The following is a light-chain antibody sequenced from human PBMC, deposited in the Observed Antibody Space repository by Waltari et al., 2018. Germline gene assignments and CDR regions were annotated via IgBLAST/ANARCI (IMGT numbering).Light chain of an antibody. CDR3: QQSYSTHLT. J-gene: IGKJ4*01. V-gene: IGKV1-39*01. CDR1: QSISSY. CDR2: DAS. Sequence: DIQMTQSPSSLSASVGDRVTITCRASQSISSYLNWYQQKPGKAPKLLIYDASSLQSGVPSRFSGSGSETDFTLTISSLQPEDFATYYCQQSYSTHLTFGGGTKVEIK.